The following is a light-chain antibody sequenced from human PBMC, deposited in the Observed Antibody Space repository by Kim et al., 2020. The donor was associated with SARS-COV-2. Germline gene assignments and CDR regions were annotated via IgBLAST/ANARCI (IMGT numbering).Light chain of an antibody. Sequence: PGEGATLSCRASQSVSSSYLAWYQKKPGQTPDLIISGASSRATGTPKRFRGRGSGKDFTITISRLEPEVFAVYYCQQNGSPPLTFGGGTKVDIK. CDR3: QQNGSPPLT. CDR1: QSVSSSY. V-gene: IGKV3-20*01. J-gene: IGKJ4*01. CDR2: GAS.